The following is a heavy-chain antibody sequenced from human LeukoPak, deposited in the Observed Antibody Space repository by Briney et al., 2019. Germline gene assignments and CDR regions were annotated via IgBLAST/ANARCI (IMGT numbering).Heavy chain of an antibody. CDR2: INHSGST. CDR3: ARGRWEIADY. Sequence: TSETLSLTCAVYGESFSGYYWSWIRQPPGKGLEWIGEINHSGSTNYNPSLKSRITISVDMSKNQFSLKLSSVTAADTAVYYCARGRWEIADYWGQGTLVTVSS. CDR1: GESFSGYY. D-gene: IGHD1-26*01. V-gene: IGHV4-34*01. J-gene: IGHJ4*02.